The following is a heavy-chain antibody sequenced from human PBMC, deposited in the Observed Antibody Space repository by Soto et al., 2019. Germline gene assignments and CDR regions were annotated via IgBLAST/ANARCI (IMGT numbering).Heavy chain of an antibody. Sequence: GSSVKVSCKASGYTFTSYGISWVRQAPGQGLEWMGWISAYNGNTNYAQKLQGRVTMTTDTYTSTAYMELRSMRSDDTAVYYCERVRKDIVATQRDYYYGMDVWAQGTTVTVSS. CDR3: ERVRKDIVATQRDYYYGMDV. CDR2: ISAYNGNT. CDR1: GYTFTSYG. D-gene: IGHD5-12*01. J-gene: IGHJ6*02. V-gene: IGHV1-18*01.